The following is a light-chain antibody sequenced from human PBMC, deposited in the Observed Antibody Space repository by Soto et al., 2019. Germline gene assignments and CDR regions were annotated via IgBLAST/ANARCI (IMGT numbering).Light chain of an antibody. CDR2: QAS. V-gene: IGKV1-5*03. Sequence: IQMTQSPSTLSASVGDRVTITCRASRSLQTWLAWYQQKPGKVPKLLIYQASSLQNGVPARFIGSGSGTEFTLTISSLQPDDVATYYRQQSYSTPKFGQGTKVDIK. CDR1: RSLQTW. J-gene: IGKJ1*01. CDR3: QQSYSTPK.